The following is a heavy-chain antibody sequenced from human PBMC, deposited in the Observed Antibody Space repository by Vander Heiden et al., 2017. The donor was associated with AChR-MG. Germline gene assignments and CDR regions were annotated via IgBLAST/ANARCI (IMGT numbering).Heavy chain of an antibody. Sequence: EVQLVESGGGLVQPGGSLRLSCAASGFTVSSNYMSWGRQAPGKGLEWVSVIYSGGSTYYADSVKGRFTISRDNSKNTLYLQMNSLRAEDTAVYYCARVKGITMVRGAWYYFDYWGQGTLVTVSS. V-gene: IGHV3-66*01. J-gene: IGHJ4*02. CDR3: ARVKGITMVRGAWYYFDY. CDR1: GFTVSSNY. CDR2: IYSGGST. D-gene: IGHD3-10*01.